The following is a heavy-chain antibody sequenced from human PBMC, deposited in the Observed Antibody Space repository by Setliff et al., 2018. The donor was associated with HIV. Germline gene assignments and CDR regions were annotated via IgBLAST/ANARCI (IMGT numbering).Heavy chain of an antibody. CDR1: GPSINIHY. J-gene: IGHJ4*02. Sequence: PSETLSLTCTVSGPSINIHYWSWIRQSPGKAFEWIGYIYSTGSTNYNPSLQSRVTISMDASKNKFSLKVTSVTSADTAVYYCAKGAGFYGDYTFDYWGQGHLVIVSS. D-gene: IGHD4-17*01. CDR3: AKGAGFYGDYTFDY. V-gene: IGHV4-59*11. CDR2: IYSTGST.